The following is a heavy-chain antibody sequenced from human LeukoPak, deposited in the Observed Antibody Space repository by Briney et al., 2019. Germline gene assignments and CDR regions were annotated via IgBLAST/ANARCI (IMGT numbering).Heavy chain of an antibody. V-gene: IGHV3-15*01. D-gene: IGHD2-15*01. CDR1: GFTFSNAW. Sequence: PGGSLRLSCAASGFTFSNAWMSWVRQAPGKGLEWVGRIKSKTDGGTTDYAAPVKGRFTISRDDSKNTLYLQMNSLKTEDTAVYYCTTDPPRDIVVVVAAKLGFTFDYWGQGTLVTVSS. CDR3: TTDPPRDIVVVVAAKLGFTFDY. CDR2: IKSKTDGGTT. J-gene: IGHJ4*02.